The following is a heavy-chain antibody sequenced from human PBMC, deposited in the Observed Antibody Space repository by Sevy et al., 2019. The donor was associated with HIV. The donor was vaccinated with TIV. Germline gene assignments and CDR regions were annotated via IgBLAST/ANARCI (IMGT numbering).Heavy chain of an antibody. CDR1: GFTFDSYG. V-gene: IGHV3-30*03. J-gene: IGHJ4*02. Sequence: GGSLRLSCAASGFTFDSYGMHWVRQAPGRGLEWVSFISYDKSERYYGDSVRGRFTISRDNFKNTLWLQMNSLRPEDTAVYYCARDNSGYFDFDYWGQGTLVTVSS. D-gene: IGHD3-22*01. CDR3: ARDNSGYFDFDY. CDR2: ISYDKSER.